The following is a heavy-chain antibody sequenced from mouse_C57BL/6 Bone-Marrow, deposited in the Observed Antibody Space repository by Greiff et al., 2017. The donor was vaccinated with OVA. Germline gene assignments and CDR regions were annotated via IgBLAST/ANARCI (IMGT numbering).Heavy chain of an antibody. J-gene: IGHJ2*01. V-gene: IGHV1-81*01. D-gene: IGHD6-1*01. CDR3: ARSRECPRFDD. Sequence: VQVEESGAELARPGASVKLSCKASGYTFTSYGISWVKQRTGQGLAWIGEIYPRSGNTYYNEKFKGKATLTADKSSSTAYMELRSLTSEDSAVYFWARSRECPRFDDWGKGTTLTVSS. CDR1: GYTFTSYG. CDR2: IYPRSGNT.